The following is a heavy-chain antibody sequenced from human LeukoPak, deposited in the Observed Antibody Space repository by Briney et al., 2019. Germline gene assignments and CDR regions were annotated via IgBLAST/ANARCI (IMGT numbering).Heavy chain of an antibody. CDR2: IRYDGSNK. CDR3: AKDGAQSYYDKGGCYLDALDV. D-gene: IGHD3-22*01. CDR1: GFTFRSYG. Sequence: QPGGSLRLSCAASGFTFRSYGMHWVRQAPGKGLEWATFIRYDGSNKYYADSVKGRFTISRDNSKNTLYLQMDSLRAEDTAVYYCAKDGAQSYYDKGGCYLDALDVWGQGTMVAVSS. V-gene: IGHV3-30*02. J-gene: IGHJ3*01.